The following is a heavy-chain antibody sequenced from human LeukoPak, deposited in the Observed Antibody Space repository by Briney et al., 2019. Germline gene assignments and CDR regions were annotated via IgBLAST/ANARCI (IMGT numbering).Heavy chain of an antibody. J-gene: IGHJ4*02. V-gene: IGHV3-69-1*01. CDR1: GFTFSNAW. Sequence: GGSLRLSCVASGFTFSNAWMGWVRQAPGKGLEWVSSITSSSYKYYADSVKGRFTISRDNAKNSLYLQMNSLRAEDTAVYYCARVLDSGNYYFDYWGQGTLVTVSS. CDR3: ARVLDSGNYYFDY. D-gene: IGHD1-26*01. CDR2: ITSSSYK.